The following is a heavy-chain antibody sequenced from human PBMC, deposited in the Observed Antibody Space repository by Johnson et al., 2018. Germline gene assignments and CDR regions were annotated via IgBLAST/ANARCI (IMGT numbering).Heavy chain of an antibody. V-gene: IGHV4-59*01. CDR3: ARGRRRGYSYGWDACDI. Sequence: QVQLQESGPGLVKPSETLSLTCTVSGGSISSYYWSWIRQPPGKGLEWIGYIYYSGSPNYNPSLKSRVTISVDTSKNQFSRQLSSVTAADTAVYYWARGRRRGYSYGWDACDIWGQGTMVTVSS. D-gene: IGHD5-18*01. CDR2: IYYSGSP. CDR1: GGSISSYY. J-gene: IGHJ3*02.